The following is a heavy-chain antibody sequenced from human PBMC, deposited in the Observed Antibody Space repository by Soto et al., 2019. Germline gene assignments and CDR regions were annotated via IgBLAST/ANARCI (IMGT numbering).Heavy chain of an antibody. CDR1: GVSISDDNYY. CDR2: IYNRGNT. D-gene: IGHD3-10*01. J-gene: IGHJ6*02. V-gene: IGHV4-30-4*01. Sequence: SETLSLTCTVSGVSISDDNYYWSWIRQPPGKDLEWIGHIYNRGNTYNNPSLKSRVTISVDTSKNQFSLKLSSVTAADTAVYYCARVFGFGGMDVWGQGTTVTVSS. CDR3: ARVFGFGGMDV.